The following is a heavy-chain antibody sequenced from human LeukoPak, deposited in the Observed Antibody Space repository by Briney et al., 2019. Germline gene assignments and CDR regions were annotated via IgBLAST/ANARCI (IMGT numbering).Heavy chain of an antibody. CDR2: ISSSSSTM. V-gene: IGHV3-48*01. CDR1: GFTFRSYS. Sequence: QSGGSLRLSCAASGFTFRSYSMNWVRQAPGKGLEWVSYISSSSSTMYYADSVKGRFTISRDNAKNSLYLQMNSLRAEDTAVYYCAKLRGSYWYYFDYWGQGTLVTVSS. J-gene: IGHJ4*02. CDR3: AKLRGSYWYYFDY. D-gene: IGHD1-26*01.